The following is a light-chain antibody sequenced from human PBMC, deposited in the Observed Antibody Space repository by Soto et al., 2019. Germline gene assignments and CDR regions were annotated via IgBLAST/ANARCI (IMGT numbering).Light chain of an antibody. Sequence: QSALTQPASVSGSPGQSITISCTGTSSDVGVYNYVSWYQQHPGKAPKLMIYEVSNRPSGVSNRFSGSKSGNTASLTISGLQAEDEDDDYCSSYTSSSTWVFVGGTKLTAL. CDR2: EVS. CDR3: SSYTSSSTWV. V-gene: IGLV2-14*01. J-gene: IGLJ3*02. CDR1: SSDVGVYNY.